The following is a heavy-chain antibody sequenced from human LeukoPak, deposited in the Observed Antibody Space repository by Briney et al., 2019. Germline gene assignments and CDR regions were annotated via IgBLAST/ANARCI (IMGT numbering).Heavy chain of an antibody. CDR1: AFTFRSYG. Sequence: PGGSLRLSCATSAFTFRSYGMHWVRQAPDKGLEWVATIRYDGSNKYYADSVKGRFTISRDNSKNTLYLQMNSLRAEDTAVYYCAITYSGSSAFDYWGQGTLVTVSS. D-gene: IGHD1-26*01. J-gene: IGHJ4*02. CDR3: AITYSGSSAFDY. V-gene: IGHV3-30*02. CDR2: IRYDGSNK.